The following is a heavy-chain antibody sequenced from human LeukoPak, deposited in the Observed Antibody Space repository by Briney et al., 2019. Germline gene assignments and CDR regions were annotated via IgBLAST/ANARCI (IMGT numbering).Heavy chain of an antibody. CDR2: IYYSGST. V-gene: IGHV4-39*01. J-gene: IGHJ6*02. CDR1: GGSISSSSYY. Sequence: KPSEALSLTCTVSGGSISSSSYYWGWIRQPPGKGLEWIGSIYYSGSTYYNPSLKSRVTISVDTSKNQFSLKLSSVTAADTAVYYCARSYYYGMDVWGQGTTVTVSS. CDR3: ARSYYYGMDV.